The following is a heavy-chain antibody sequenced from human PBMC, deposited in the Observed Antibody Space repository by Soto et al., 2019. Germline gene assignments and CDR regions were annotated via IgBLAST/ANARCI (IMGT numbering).Heavy chain of an antibody. Sequence: QVHLVQSGAEVKKPGASVNVSCQASGSITNHHMHWVRQAPGQGLVWRGIFNPSGLSTTYAQKFQGRVTITRDTSTSTVYMELSSLTSEDTAVYFCAKVTHRGPIAVAGPLGSWGQGTLVIVSS. J-gene: IGHJ4*02. CDR1: GSITNHH. CDR2: FNPSGLST. CDR3: AKVTHRGPIAVAGPLGS. D-gene: IGHD6-19*01. V-gene: IGHV1-46*01.